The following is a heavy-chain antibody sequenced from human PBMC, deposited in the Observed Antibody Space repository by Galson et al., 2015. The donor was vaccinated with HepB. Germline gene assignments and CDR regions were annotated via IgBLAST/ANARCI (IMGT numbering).Heavy chain of an antibody. J-gene: IGHJ6*02. V-gene: IGHV3-23*01. D-gene: IGHD4-17*01. CDR2: IGGSDGNT. CDR1: GFTFSNYA. CDR3: AKILDTVTTFYYGMDV. Sequence: SLRLSCAASGFTFSNYAMIWIRQGPGKGLEWVSAIGGSDGNTYYADSVKGRFTISRDNSRNMLYMQMNSLGAEDTAAYYCAKILDTVTTFYYGMDVWGQGTTVTVSS.